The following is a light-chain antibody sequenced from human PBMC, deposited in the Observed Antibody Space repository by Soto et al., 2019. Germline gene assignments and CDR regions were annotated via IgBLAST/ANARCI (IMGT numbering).Light chain of an antibody. J-gene: IGKJ1*01. CDR1: QSVSSN. Sequence: EIVMTQSPATLSVSPGERATLSCRASQSVSSNLVWYQQKPGQAPRLLIYGASTRATGIPARFSGSGSGTELTLTISSLQSEDFAVYYCQQYNNWPPTFGQGTKVDIK. V-gene: IGKV3-15*01. CDR3: QQYNNWPPT. CDR2: GAS.